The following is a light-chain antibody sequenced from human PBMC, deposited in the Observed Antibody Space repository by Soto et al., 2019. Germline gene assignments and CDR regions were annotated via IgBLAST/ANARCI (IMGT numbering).Light chain of an antibody. CDR1: QSVTSSY. CDR3: QQYGSSLYT. V-gene: IGKV3-20*01. J-gene: IGKJ2*01. Sequence: EIVLTQSPGTLSLSPGERATLSCRASQSVTSSYLAWYQQKPGQAPRLLIHGAPSRATGIPDRFSGSGSGTDFTLTISRLEPEDFAVYYCQQYGSSLYTFGQGTKLEIK. CDR2: GAP.